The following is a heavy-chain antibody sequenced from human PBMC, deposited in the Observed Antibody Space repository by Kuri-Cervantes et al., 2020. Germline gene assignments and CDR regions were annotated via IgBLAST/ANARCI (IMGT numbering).Heavy chain of an antibody. Sequence: SETLSLTCTVSGYSISSGYYWGWIRQPPGKGLEWIGSMHERGSTYYNPSLKSRVTISGDTSKNQFSLKLTSVTAADTAVYYCARTTGTNIIDYWAREPWSPSPQ. J-gene: IGHJ4*02. D-gene: IGHD1-1*01. V-gene: IGHV4-38-2*02. CDR1: GYSISSGYY. CDR3: ARTTGTNIIDY. CDR2: MHERGST.